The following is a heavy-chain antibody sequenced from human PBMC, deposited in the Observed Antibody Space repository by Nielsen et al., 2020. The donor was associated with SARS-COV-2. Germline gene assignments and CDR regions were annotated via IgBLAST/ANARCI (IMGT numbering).Heavy chain of an antibody. CDR3: ARDPGYCSSTSCYVAYGAYYYYGMDV. V-gene: IGHV1-18*01. J-gene: IGHJ6*02. CDR2: ISAYNGNT. CDR1: GYTFTRYG. Sequence: ASETVSYQASGYTFTRYGICWVRQAPGHGLEWMGWISAYNGNTNYAQKLQGRVTMTTDTSTSTAYMELRSLRSDDTAVYYCARDPGYCSSTSCYVAYGAYYYYGMDVWGQGTTVTVSS. D-gene: IGHD2-2*01.